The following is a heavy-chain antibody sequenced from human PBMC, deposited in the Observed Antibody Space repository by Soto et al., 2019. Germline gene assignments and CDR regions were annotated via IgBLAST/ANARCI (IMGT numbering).Heavy chain of an antibody. V-gene: IGHV3-30*18. D-gene: IGHD3-3*01. Sequence: PGGSLRLSCAASGFTFSSYGMHWVRQAPGKGLECVAVISYDGSNNYYADSVKGRFTISRDNSKNTLYLQMNSLRAEDTAAYYCVKDLIGFLEWSLIDYWGQGTLVTVSS. J-gene: IGHJ4*02. CDR1: GFTFSSYG. CDR3: VKDLIGFLEWSLIDY. CDR2: ISYDGSNN.